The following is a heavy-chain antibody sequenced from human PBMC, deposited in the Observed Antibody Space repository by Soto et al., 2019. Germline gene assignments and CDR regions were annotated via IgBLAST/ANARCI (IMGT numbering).Heavy chain of an antibody. CDR3: AKPIIYGMDV. CDR1: GFTFSSYG. D-gene: IGHD3-9*01. V-gene: IGHV3-30*18. CDR2: ISYDGSNK. J-gene: IGHJ6*02. Sequence: GGSLRLSCAASGFTFSSYGMHWVRQAPGKGLEWVAVISYDGSNKYYADSVKGRFTISRDNSKNTLYPQMNSLRAEDTPVSSCAKPIIYGMDVWGQGTTVTVSS.